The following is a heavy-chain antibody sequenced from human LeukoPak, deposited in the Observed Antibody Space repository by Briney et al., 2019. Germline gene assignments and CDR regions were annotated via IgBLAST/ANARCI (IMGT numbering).Heavy chain of an antibody. V-gene: IGHV4-34*01. CDR3: ARGRNYVSDYYFDV. CDR1: GVSLRGYY. D-gene: IGHD1-7*01. CDR2: ISHVGDS. J-gene: IGHJ6*03. Sequence: SETLSLTSAVYGVSLRGYYWSWIRQSPEKGLEWIGEISHVGDSIYNPSLKSRLTLSVDMSKNQFSLKLRSVTAADTAVYYCARGRNYVSDYYFDVWGKGTTVIVSS.